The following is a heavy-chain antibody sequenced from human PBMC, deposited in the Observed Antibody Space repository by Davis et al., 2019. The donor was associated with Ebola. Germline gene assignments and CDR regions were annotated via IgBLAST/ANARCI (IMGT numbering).Heavy chain of an antibody. CDR1: GYTFTSYG. CDR3: AREKSRITMIRGGDY. J-gene: IGHJ4*02. Sequence: AASVKVSCKASGYTFTSYGISWVRQAPGQGLEWMGWISAYNGNTNYAQKLQGRVTMTTDTSTSTAYMELRSLSSDDTAVYYCAREKSRITMIRGGDYWGQGTLVTVSS. D-gene: IGHD3-10*01. CDR2: ISAYNGNT. V-gene: IGHV1-18*01.